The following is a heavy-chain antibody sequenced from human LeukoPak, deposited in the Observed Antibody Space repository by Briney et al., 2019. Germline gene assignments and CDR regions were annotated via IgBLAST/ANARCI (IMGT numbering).Heavy chain of an antibody. D-gene: IGHD5-24*01. Sequence: SETLSLTCSVSGGAISTFYWIWIRQPPGKGLEWIGCIQNSGSTEYNPSLESRVIISVDRSRNQFSLKLTSVTAADTAVYFCARGYGYNSEYWGQGTLVTVSP. CDR3: ARGYGYNSEY. V-gene: IGHV4-59*13. CDR1: GGAISTFY. CDR2: IQNSGST. J-gene: IGHJ4*02.